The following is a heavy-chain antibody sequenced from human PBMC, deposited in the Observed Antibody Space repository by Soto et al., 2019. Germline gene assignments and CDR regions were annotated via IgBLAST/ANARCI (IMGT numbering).Heavy chain of an antibody. V-gene: IGHV3-33*01. CDR1: GFTFRNHG. Sequence: QVQLVESGGGVVQPGRSLRLSCEGSGFTFRNHGMHWIRQSPGKGLEWLAVIWYDGSEKYYADSVKGRFTISRDNSKNTLYLQMNSLNVEDTALYYCARWSNNKVVDPWGQGTVVTVS. D-gene: IGHD1-1*01. J-gene: IGHJ5*02. CDR2: IWYDGSEK. CDR3: ARWSNNKVVDP.